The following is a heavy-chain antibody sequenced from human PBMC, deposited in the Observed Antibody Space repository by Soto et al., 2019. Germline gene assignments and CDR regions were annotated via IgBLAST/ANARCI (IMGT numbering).Heavy chain of an antibody. J-gene: IGHJ4*02. Sequence: SDYTTNVARPAQRKGLEWVSAISGSGSSTYYADSVKGRFTISRDNSKNTLYLQMNSLRAEDTAVYSCAKDSRTWDNAMSFDFWGKGTLVTVSS. CDR2: ISGSGSST. CDR1: SDYT. CDR3: AKDSRTWDNAMSFDF. D-gene: IGHD5-18*01. V-gene: IGHV3-23*01.